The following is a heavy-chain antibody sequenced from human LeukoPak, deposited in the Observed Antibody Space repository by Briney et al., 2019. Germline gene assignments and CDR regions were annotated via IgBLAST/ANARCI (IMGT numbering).Heavy chain of an antibody. CDR1: GFTFSRYA. J-gene: IGHJ3*02. CDR3: AEVLAYSNSLDAFDI. Sequence: GGSLRLSCAASGFTFSRYAMSWVRQAPGKGLEWVSVISGSGGSTYYADSVKGRFTISRENSKNTLYLQMNSLRAEDTAVYYCAEVLAYSNSLDAFDIWGQGTMVTVSS. D-gene: IGHD6-13*01. V-gene: IGHV3-23*01. CDR2: ISGSGGST.